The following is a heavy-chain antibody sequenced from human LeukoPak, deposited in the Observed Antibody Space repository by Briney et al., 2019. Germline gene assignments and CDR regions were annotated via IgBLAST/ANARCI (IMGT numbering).Heavy chain of an antibody. CDR3: ARGRFDP. CDR1: GYTFHSYD. J-gene: IGHJ5*02. V-gene: IGHV1-8*01. Sequence: ASLRVSCKASGYTFHSYDINCVPQAPGQGLEWMGWMNTGTGNTGYAPRFLGRVTMTRDTSTSTAYLHLSSLTSADTAVYYCARGRFDPWGQGTQVIVSS. CDR2: MNTGTGNT.